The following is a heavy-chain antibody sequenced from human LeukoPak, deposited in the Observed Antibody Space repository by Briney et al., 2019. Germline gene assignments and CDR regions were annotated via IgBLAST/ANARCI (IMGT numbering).Heavy chain of an antibody. V-gene: IGHV1-69*13. Sequence: SVKLSCKASRGTFSSYAISWVRQAPGHGLEWMGGIIPIFGTANYAQKFQGRVTITADESTSTAYMELSSLRSEDTAVYYCASTGRYSSSWYPYWGQGTLVTASS. J-gene: IGHJ4*02. CDR2: IIPIFGTA. CDR3: ASTGRYSSSWYPY. D-gene: IGHD6-13*01. CDR1: RGTFSSYA.